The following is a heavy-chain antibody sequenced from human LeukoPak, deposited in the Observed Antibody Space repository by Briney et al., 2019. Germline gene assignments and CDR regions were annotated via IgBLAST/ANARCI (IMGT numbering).Heavy chain of an antibody. CDR3: ARRIAVADNYFDY. Sequence: PGGSLRLSCAASGFTFSSYSMNWVRQAPGKGLEWVSSISNSSSYIYYADSVKGRFTISRDNAKNSLYLQMNSLRAEDTGVYYCARRIAVADNYFDYWGQETLVTVSS. CDR2: ISNSSSYI. V-gene: IGHV3-21*01. D-gene: IGHD6-19*01. J-gene: IGHJ4*02. CDR1: GFTFSSYS.